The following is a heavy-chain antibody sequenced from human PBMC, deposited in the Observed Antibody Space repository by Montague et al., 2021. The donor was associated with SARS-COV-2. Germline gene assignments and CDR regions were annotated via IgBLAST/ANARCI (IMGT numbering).Heavy chain of an antibody. Sequence: SETLSLTCTVSGDSMNNYYWSWIRQPPGKGLEWIGYINYNGSTHYNPSLQSRVTLSKDTSKNQFSLRLTSVTAADTAMYFCARAPIYRSSWYAYSDYWGQGTLVTVSS. CDR3: ARAPIYRSSWYAYSDY. CDR2: INYNGST. CDR1: GDSMNNYY. V-gene: IGHV4-59*01. J-gene: IGHJ4*02. D-gene: IGHD6-13*01.